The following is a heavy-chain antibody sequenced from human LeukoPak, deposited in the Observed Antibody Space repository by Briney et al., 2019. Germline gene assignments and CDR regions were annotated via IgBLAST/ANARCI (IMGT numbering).Heavy chain of an antibody. CDR2: IYTSGST. CDR1: GGSLTSGSYY. D-gene: IGHD1-26*01. Sequence: PSETLSLTCTVSGGSLTSGSYYWSWIRQPAAKGLEWIGRIYTSGSTNYNPSLNSRVTISVDTSKNQFSLKLSSVTAADTAVYYCARLLPVEATGSFDYWGQGTLVTVSS. CDR3: ARLLPVEATGSFDY. V-gene: IGHV4-61*02. J-gene: IGHJ4*02.